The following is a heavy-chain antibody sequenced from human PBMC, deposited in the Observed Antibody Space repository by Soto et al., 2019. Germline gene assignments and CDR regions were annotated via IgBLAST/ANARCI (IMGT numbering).Heavy chain of an antibody. V-gene: IGHV3-30*18. D-gene: IGHD2-2*01. J-gene: IGHJ6*02. CDR3: AKGPAIVLVPAAMNYYYGMDV. CDR2: ISYDGSNK. CDR1: GFNFSSYG. Sequence: QVQLVESGGGVVQPGRSLRLSCAASGFNFSSYGMHWVRQAPGKGLEGGAVISYDGSNKYYADSVKGRFTISRDNSKNTLYLQMNSLRAEDTAVYYCAKGPAIVLVPAAMNYYYGMDVWGQGTTVTVSS.